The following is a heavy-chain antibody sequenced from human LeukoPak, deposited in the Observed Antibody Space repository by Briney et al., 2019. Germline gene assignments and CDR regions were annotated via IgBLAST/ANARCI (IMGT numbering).Heavy chain of an antibody. V-gene: IGHV1-18*01. J-gene: IGHJ4*02. Sequence: GASVKVSFKASGYTFTNFGISRARQAPGQGLEWMGWISAHNGNTNTNYAQNFQGRVTMSIDTSTTTAYMEVRSLRSDDTAVYLCVRDRGYNSPWRAAYFDSWGQGTLVTVSS. D-gene: IGHD6-19*01. CDR1: GYTFTNFG. CDR3: VRDRGYNSPWRAAYFDS. CDR2: ISAHNGNTNT.